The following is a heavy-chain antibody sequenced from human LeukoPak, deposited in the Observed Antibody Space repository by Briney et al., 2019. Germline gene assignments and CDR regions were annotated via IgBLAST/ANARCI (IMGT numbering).Heavy chain of an antibody. J-gene: IGHJ3*02. Sequence: GGSLRLSCPASGFTFSSYWMSWLRPAPGKGLDGVANIKQDGSEKYYVDSVKGRFTISRDNAKNSLYLQMNSLRAEDTAVYYCAREGDYYDSSDAFDICGQGTMVTVSS. CDR2: IKQDGSEK. V-gene: IGHV3-7*01. CDR1: GFTFSSYW. CDR3: AREGDYYDSSDAFDI. D-gene: IGHD3-22*01.